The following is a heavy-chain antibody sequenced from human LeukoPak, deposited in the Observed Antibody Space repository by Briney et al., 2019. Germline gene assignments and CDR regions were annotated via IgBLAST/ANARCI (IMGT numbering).Heavy chain of an antibody. J-gene: IGHJ4*02. CDR3: ASTSWKLPDY. CDR1: GFTFSSYA. D-gene: IGHD1-26*01. CDR2: ISYDGSNK. Sequence: GGSLRLSCAASGFTFSSYAMHWVRQAPGKGLEWVAVISYDGSNKYYADSVKGRFTISRDNSKNTLYLQMNSLRAEDTAVYYCASTSWKLPDYWGQGTLVTVSS. V-gene: IGHV3-30-3*01.